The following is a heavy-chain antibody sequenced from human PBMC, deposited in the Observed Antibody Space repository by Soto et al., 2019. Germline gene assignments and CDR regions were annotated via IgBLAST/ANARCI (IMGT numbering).Heavy chain of an antibody. CDR1: GGSISAYY. D-gene: IGHD3-3*01. J-gene: IGHJ4*02. CDR3: ARGSFWSGYYVDY. Sequence: SETLSLTCTVSGGSISAYYWSWIRYPPGKGLEWIGYMYYSGSTNYNPSLKSRVTISVDTSKNQFSLNLNSVTAADTAVYYCARGSFWSGYYVDYWGQGTLVTVSS. V-gene: IGHV4-59*01. CDR2: MYYSGST.